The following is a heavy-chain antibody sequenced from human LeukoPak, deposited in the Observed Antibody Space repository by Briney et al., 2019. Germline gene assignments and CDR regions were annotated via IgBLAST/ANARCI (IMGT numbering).Heavy chain of an antibody. Sequence: GRSLRLSCAASGFTFSSYGMHWVRQAPGKGLEWVAGVSYDGVYKYYPDSMEGRFTISRDNSKNTFYLQVSSLRSEDTAVYYCARGDDFWTFSPVGRTGGFDFWGHGTLVTVSS. J-gene: IGHJ3*01. CDR3: ARGDDFWTFSPVGRTGGFDF. CDR2: VSYDGVYK. D-gene: IGHD3-3*01. V-gene: IGHV3-30*19. CDR1: GFTFSSYG.